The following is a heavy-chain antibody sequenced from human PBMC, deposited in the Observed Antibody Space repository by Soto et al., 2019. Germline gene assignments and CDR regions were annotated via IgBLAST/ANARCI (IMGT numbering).Heavy chain of an antibody. D-gene: IGHD3-9*01. CDR2: IYHSGST. V-gene: IGHV4-4*02. CDR1: GGSIISSNW. Sequence: LSLTCAVSGGSIISSNWWNWVRQPPGKGLEWIGEIYHSGSTYYKPSLKSRVAMSVDTSKNQFSLKLTSATAADTAVYYCARRDWSGSTSHFYFDYWGQGVLVTVSS. J-gene: IGHJ4*02. CDR3: ARRDWSGSTSHFYFDY.